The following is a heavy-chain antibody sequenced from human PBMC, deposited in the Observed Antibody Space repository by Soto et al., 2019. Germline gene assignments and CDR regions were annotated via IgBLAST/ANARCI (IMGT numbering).Heavy chain of an antibody. D-gene: IGHD2-2*01. CDR2: ISGSSIYI. J-gene: IGHJ3*02. CDR1: GFTFSTYS. CDR3: ARCHFCSSASCHYAFDI. Sequence: GGSLRLSCEASGFTFSTYSMVWVRQAPGKGLEWVSSISGSSIYIYYADSVKGRFTISRDNAKNSLYLQMDSLGAEDTAVYYCARCHFCSSASCHYAFDIWGQGTMVTVS. V-gene: IGHV3-21*01.